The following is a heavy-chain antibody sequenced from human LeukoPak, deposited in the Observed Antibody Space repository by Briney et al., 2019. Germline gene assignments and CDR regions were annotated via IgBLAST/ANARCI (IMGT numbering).Heavy chain of an antibody. Sequence: SETLSLTCTVSGGSISSSSYYWVWIRQSPGRGLEWIGSIYYTGTTDYNPSLKSRATISVDRSNNQLSLKVDSVTAADTAVYYCARDESSDAFDIWGQGTMVTVSS. J-gene: IGHJ3*02. CDR1: GGSISSSSYY. CDR2: IYYTGTT. V-gene: IGHV4-39*02. CDR3: ARDESSDAFDI. D-gene: IGHD3-22*01.